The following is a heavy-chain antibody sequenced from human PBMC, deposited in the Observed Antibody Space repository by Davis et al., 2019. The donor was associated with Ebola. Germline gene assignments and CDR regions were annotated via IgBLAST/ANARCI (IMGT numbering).Heavy chain of an antibody. CDR2: IYYSGST. CDR1: GGSISSSSSY. J-gene: IGHJ6*02. V-gene: IGHV4-39*01. CDR3: AKGLLEGDYIYYYYYYGMDV. Sequence: SETLSLTCTVSGGSISSSSSYWGWIRQLPGKGLEWIGSIYYSGSTYYNPSLKSRVTISVDTSKNQFSLKLSSVTAADTAVYYCAKGLLEGDYIYYYYYYGMDVWGQGTTVTVSS. D-gene: IGHD4-17*01.